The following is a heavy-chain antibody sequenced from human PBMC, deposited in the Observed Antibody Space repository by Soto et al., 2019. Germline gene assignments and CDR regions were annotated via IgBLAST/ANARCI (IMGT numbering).Heavy chain of an antibody. CDR1: GFTFSSYW. Sequence: GGSLRLSCAASGFTFSSYWMSWVRQAPGKGLEWVANIKQDGSEKYYVDSVKGRFTISRDNAKNSLYLQMNSLRAEDTAVYYCARMWTTAAGTRYCQHWGQGTLVTVSS. V-gene: IGHV3-7*01. D-gene: IGHD6-13*01. CDR2: IKQDGSEK. CDR3: ARMWTTAAGTRYCQH. J-gene: IGHJ1*01.